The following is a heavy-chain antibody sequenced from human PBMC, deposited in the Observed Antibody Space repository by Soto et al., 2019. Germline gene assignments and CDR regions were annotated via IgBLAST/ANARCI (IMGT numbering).Heavy chain of an antibody. J-gene: IGHJ4*02. CDR1: GYTFTSYA. CDR3: ARDLPPIDY. Sequence: QVQLVQSGAEVKKPGASVKVSCKASGYTFTSYAMHWVRPAPGQRLEWMGWINAGNGNTKYSQKFQCRVTITRDTSASSAYMQLSSVRSGVRALCYCARDLPPIDYRGQGTLVNVSS. V-gene: IGHV1-3*01. CDR2: INAGNGNT.